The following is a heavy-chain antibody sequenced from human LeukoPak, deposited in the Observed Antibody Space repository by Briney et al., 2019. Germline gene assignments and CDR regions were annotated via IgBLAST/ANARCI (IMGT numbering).Heavy chain of an antibody. CDR1: GGSISSYY. V-gene: IGHV4-59*01. CDR2: IYYSGST. J-gene: IGHJ6*03. Sequence: SETLSLTCTVSGGSISSYYWSWIRQPPGKGLQWIGYIYYSGSTNYNPSLKSRVTISMDTSKNQFSLKLSSVAAADTAVYYCARSPYYMDVWGKGTTVTVSS. CDR3: ARSPYYMDV.